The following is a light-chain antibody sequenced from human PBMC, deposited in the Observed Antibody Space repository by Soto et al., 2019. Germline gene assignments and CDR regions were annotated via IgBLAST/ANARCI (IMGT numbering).Light chain of an antibody. V-gene: IGKV3-15*01. CDR2: GAS. Sequence: EIVMMQSPATLSVSPGERATLSCTASQNIGINFAWYPQRPGQAPRLLIFGASTRAAGIADRCCGRGSGTEFTLTINSLESEVCAVYYCLQYNSWPRTFGQGTTVEL. CDR1: QNIGIN. J-gene: IGKJ1*01. CDR3: LQYNSWPRT.